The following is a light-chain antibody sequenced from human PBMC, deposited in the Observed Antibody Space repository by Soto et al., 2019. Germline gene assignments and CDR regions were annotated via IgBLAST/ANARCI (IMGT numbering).Light chain of an antibody. J-gene: IGKJ2*01. V-gene: IGKV1-39*01. CDR1: QSISSY. Sequence: DIQMTQSPSSVSASVGDRVTITCRASQSISSYLNWYQQKPGKAPKLLIYAASSLQSGVPSRFSGSGSGTDFTLTISSLQPEEFATYYCQQSYNTPHTFGQGTKLEIK. CDR3: QQSYNTPHT. CDR2: AAS.